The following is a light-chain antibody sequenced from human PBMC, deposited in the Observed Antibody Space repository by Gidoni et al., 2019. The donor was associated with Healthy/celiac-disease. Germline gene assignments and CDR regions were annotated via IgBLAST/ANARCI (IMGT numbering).Light chain of an antibody. Sequence: DIQMTQSPSSLSASVGDRVTITCRASQSISSYLNWYQQKPGKAPKLLIYAASSLQSGVPSRCSGSGSGTDFTLTISSLQPEDVATYYCQQSYSTPLFTFGPGTKVDIK. V-gene: IGKV1-39*01. J-gene: IGKJ3*01. CDR1: QSISSY. CDR3: QQSYSTPLFT. CDR2: AAS.